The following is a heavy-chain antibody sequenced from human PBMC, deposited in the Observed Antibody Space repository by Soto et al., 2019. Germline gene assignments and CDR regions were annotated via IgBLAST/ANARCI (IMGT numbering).Heavy chain of an antibody. CDR2: INHSGST. V-gene: IGHV4-34*01. J-gene: IGHJ4*02. D-gene: IGHD2-2*01. CDR3: ARDNEIGPRYNTERRYCASGIVVVPAAILY. CDR1: GGSFSGYY. Sequence: SETLSLTCAVYGGSFSGYYWSWIRQPPGKGLEWIGEINHSGSTNYNPSLKSRVTISVDTSKNQFSLKLSSVTAADTAVYYCARDNEIGPRYNTERRYCASGIVVVPAAILYWGQGTLVTVSS.